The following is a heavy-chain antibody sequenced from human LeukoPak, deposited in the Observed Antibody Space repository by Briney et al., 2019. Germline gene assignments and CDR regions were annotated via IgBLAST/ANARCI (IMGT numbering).Heavy chain of an antibody. D-gene: IGHD3-22*01. J-gene: IGHJ4*02. CDR3: AKWGFSDRSGANFHS. Sequence: GGSLRLSCEASGFTFSNYAMSWVRQAPGKGLEWVSTVTASARRIYYADSVQGRFTISRDNSNNTLFLQVNSLRADDTAVYHCAKWGFSDRSGANFHSWGQGTLVTVSS. CDR2: VTASARRI. CDR1: GFTFSNYA. V-gene: IGHV3-23*01.